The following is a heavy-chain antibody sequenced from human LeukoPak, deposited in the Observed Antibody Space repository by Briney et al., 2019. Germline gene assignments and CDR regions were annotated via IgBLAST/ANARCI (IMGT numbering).Heavy chain of an antibody. CDR3: ARGAMVRGVIMGN. CDR2: ISSSSSYI. J-gene: IGHJ4*02. CDR1: GFTFSSYS. V-gene: IGHV3-21*01. D-gene: IGHD3-10*01. Sequence: GGSLRLSCAASGFTFSSYSMNWVRQAPGKGLEWVSSISSSSSYIYYADSVKGRFTISRDNAKNSLYLQMNSLRAEDTAVYYCARGAMVRGVIMGNWGQGTLVTVSS.